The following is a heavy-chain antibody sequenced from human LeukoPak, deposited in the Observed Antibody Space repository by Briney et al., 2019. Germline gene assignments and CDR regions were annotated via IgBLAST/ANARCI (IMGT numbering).Heavy chain of an antibody. D-gene: IGHD5-18*01. CDR3: ARGSGYSYGSYGMDV. CDR1: GGSISSGGSY. Sequence: SETLSLTCTVSGGSISSGGSYWSWIRQHPGKGLEWIGSIFSSGSTYYNTSLKSRVSISVDTSKNQFSLKLSSVTAADTAVYFCARGSGYSYGSYGMDVWGQGITVTVSS. V-gene: IGHV4-31*03. J-gene: IGHJ6*02. CDR2: IFSSGST.